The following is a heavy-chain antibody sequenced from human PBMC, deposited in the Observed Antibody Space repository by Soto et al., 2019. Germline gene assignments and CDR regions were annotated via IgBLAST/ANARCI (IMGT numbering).Heavy chain of an antibody. D-gene: IGHD5-12*01. V-gene: IGHV4-59*01. CDR2: IYYSGST. J-gene: IGHJ5*02. CDR1: GGSISSYY. CDR3: ARDILLGGYEGWLDP. Sequence: PSETLSLTCTVSGGSISSYYWSWIRQPPGKGLEWIGYIYYSGSTNYNPSLKSRVTISVDTSKNQFSLKLSSVTAADTAVYYCARDILLGGYEGWLDPWGQGTMVTVYS.